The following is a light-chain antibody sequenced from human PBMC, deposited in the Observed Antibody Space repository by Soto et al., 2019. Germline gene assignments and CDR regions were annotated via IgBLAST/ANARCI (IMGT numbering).Light chain of an antibody. CDR3: QHYDRWPVT. CDR1: QSVTTN. CDR2: DAS. Sequence: EVVMTQSPATLSVSPGKRVTFSCKTSQSVTTNLAWDQQKRGQSPRLLISDASTGAPVIPPRFSGSGFGNEFTLTIDSLQSTDFEVYYCQHYDRWPVTVGGGTKVDIK. J-gene: IGKJ4*01. V-gene: IGKV3-15*01.